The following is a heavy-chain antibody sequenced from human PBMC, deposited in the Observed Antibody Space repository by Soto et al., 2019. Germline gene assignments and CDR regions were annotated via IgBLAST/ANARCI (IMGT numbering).Heavy chain of an antibody. CDR2: MNQDGGEK. J-gene: IGHJ6*02. CDR3: ARVDCSPSNCYILYYGRGV. CDR1: GFTFSSYW. V-gene: IGHV3-7*04. D-gene: IGHD2-2*02. Sequence: EVQLVESGGGLVQPGGSLRLSCAASGFTFSSYWMTWFRQAPGKGLEWVADMNQDGGEKYYVASVKGRFTISRDNAKSSLYLQMNSLRVEDTAVYYCARVDCSPSNCYILYYGRGVWGQGTTVTVSS.